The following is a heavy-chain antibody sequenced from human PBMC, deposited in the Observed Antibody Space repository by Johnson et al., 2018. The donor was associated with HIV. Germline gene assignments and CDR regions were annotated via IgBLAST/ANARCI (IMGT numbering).Heavy chain of an antibody. CDR3: AREKELRELVGANSNAFDI. CDR2: ISYDGSNK. Sequence: QMQLVESGGGVVQPGRSLRLSCAASGFTFSSYAMHWVRQAPGKGLEWVAVISYDGSNKYYADSVKGRFTISRDNSKNTLYLQMNSLRAEDTAVYYCAREKELRELVGANSNAFDIWGQGTMVTVSS. V-gene: IGHV3-30-3*01. D-gene: IGHD1-26*01. J-gene: IGHJ3*02. CDR1: GFTFSSYA.